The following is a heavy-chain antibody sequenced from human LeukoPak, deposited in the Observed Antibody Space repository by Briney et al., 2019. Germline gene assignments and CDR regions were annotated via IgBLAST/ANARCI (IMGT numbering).Heavy chain of an antibody. Sequence: PGGSPRLSCVASGFTVSSNYMSWVRQAPGKGLEWVSVIYAGGTIYSTDSVKGRFTISRDNSKNTLYLQMNSLRAEDTAVYYCARGRVESYLDAFDFCGQGTMVTVS. D-gene: IGHD3-3*01. CDR2: IYAGGTI. CDR3: ARGRVESYLDAFDF. J-gene: IGHJ3*01. CDR1: GFTVSSNY. V-gene: IGHV3-66*01.